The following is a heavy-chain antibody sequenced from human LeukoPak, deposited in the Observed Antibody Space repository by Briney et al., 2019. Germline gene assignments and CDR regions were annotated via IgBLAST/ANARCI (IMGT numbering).Heavy chain of an antibody. V-gene: IGHV1-18*01. J-gene: IGHJ4*02. Sequence: ASVKVSCKASGYTFTAYGTTWVRQAPGQGLEWMGWISAYNGNKNYAQKFQDRVTMTRDTSTSTVYMELSSLRSEDTAVYYCARDFGIAAAETYFDYWGQGTLVTVSS. D-gene: IGHD6-13*01. CDR3: ARDFGIAAAETYFDY. CDR1: GYTFTAYG. CDR2: ISAYNGNK.